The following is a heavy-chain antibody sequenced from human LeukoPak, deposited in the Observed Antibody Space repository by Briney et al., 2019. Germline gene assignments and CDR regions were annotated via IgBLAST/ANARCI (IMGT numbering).Heavy chain of an antibody. CDR3: ARDRVGATLAFDI. Sequence: GGSLRLSCAASGFTFSSYGMHWVRQAPGKGLEWVAFIQYGGSYKYYADSVKGRFTISRDNAKNSLYLQMNSLRAEDTAVYYCARDRVGATLAFDIWGQGTMVTVSS. CDR1: GFTFSSYG. J-gene: IGHJ3*02. D-gene: IGHD1-26*01. V-gene: IGHV3-30*02. CDR2: IQYGGSYK.